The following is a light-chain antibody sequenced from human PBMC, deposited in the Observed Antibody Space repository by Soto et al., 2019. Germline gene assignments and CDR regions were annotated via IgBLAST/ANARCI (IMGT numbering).Light chain of an antibody. J-gene: IGKJ5*01. CDR3: QQYNNWPPIT. CDR1: QSISSW. Sequence: DIQMTQSPSSLSASVGDRVTITCRASQSISSWLAWYQQKPGKAPKLLIYGASSLESGVPSRFSGSGSGTEFTLTISSLRPDDFAVYYCQQYNNWPPITFGQGTRLEIK. CDR2: GAS. V-gene: IGKV1-5*01.